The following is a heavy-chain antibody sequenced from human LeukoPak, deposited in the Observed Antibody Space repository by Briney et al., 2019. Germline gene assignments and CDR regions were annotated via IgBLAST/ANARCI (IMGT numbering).Heavy chain of an antibody. CDR1: GFTFSSYR. Sequence: GGSLRLSCAASGFTFSSYRMNWVRQAPGKGLEWVSSSSSSGYIYYADSVKGRFTISRDNAKNSLYLQMNSLRVEDTAVYYCARPDYGDYGLIYWGQGTLVTVSS. D-gene: IGHD4-17*01. CDR2: SSSSGYI. J-gene: IGHJ4*02. CDR3: ARPDYGDYGLIY. V-gene: IGHV3-21*01.